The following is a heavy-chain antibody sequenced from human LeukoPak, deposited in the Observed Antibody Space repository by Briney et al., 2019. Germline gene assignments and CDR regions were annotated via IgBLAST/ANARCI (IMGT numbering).Heavy chain of an antibody. CDR1: GYTFTGYY. J-gene: IGHJ6*02. D-gene: IGHD3-10*01. CDR3: ARWEMLPTYYYGSGSFLRYGMDV. CDR2: INPNSGGT. V-gene: IGHV1-2*02. Sequence: ASVKVSCKASGYTFTGYYMHWVRQAPGQGLEWMGWINPNSGGTNYAQKFQGRVTMTRDTSISTAYMELSRLRSDDTAVYYCARWEMLPTYYYGSGSFLRYGMDVWGQGTTVTVSS.